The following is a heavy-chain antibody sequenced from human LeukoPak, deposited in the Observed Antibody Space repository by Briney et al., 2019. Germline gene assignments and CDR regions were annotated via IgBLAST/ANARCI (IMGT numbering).Heavy chain of an antibody. CDR1: GYTFTSYG. D-gene: IGHD3-3*01. Sequence: ASVKVSCKASGYTFTSYGISWVRQAPGQGLEWMGWISAYNGNTNYAQKLQGRVTMTTDTSTSTAYMELRSLRSDDTAVYYCARTYDFWSGYYLHEPDYYGMDVWGQGTTVTVSS. J-gene: IGHJ6*02. V-gene: IGHV1-18*01. CDR3: ARTYDFWSGYYLHEPDYYGMDV. CDR2: ISAYNGNT.